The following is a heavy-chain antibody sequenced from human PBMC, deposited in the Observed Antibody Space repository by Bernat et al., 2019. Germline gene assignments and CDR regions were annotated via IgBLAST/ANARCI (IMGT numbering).Heavy chain of an antibody. CDR1: GFTFGDYA. D-gene: IGHD3-22*01. V-gene: IGHV3-49*05. Sequence: EVQLVESGGGLVKPGRSLRLSCIASGFTFGDYAMSWFRQAPGKGLEWVGFIRSKAYGGTTEYAASVKGRFTISRDDSKSIAYLQMNSLKTEDTAVYYCTRYPRYYYDSSGYSPPFDYWGQGTLVTVSS. CDR3: TRYPRYYYDSSGYSPPFDY. CDR2: IRSKAYGGTT. J-gene: IGHJ4*02.